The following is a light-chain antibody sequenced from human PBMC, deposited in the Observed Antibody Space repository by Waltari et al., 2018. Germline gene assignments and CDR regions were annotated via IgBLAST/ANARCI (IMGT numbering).Light chain of an antibody. Sequence: EIVLTQSPGTLSLSPGERATLSCRASQSVSSNCLAWYQQKPGQPPRLLIFSASSRKPEIPDRFSGSGSGTDFTLTISRLEPEDFAVYYCQQCAGSPYTFGQGTKVEIK. CDR2: SAS. V-gene: IGKV3-20*01. CDR3: QQCAGSPYT. CDR1: QSVSSNC. J-gene: IGKJ2*01.